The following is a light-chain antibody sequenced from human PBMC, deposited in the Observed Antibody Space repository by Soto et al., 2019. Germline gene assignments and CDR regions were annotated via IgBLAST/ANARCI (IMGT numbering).Light chain of an antibody. V-gene: IGKV1-12*01. CDR2: AAS. Sequence: DIHMTQSPSSVSASVGYIVTITCRASQGISRWLAWYQKKPGKAPKLLIYAASSLQSGVPSRLRGSGYGTDLTITISSMQTEDFETYYCQQANSFPLTFGGGTKVDIK. CDR1: QGISRW. J-gene: IGKJ4*01. CDR3: QQANSFPLT.